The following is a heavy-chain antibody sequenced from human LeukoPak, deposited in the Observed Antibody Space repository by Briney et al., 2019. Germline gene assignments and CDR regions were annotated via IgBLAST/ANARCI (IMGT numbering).Heavy chain of an antibody. CDR3: AKGEQQTPWVGLLDY. J-gene: IGHJ4*02. V-gene: IGHV3-23*01. CDR2: ISGSGGST. CDR1: GFTFSSYA. D-gene: IGHD6-13*01. Sequence: PGGSLRLSCAASGFTFSSYAMSWVRQAPGKGLEWVSAISGSGGSTYYADSVKGRFTISRDNSKNTLYLQMNSLRAEDTAVYYCAKGEQQTPWVGLLDYWGQGTLVTVSS.